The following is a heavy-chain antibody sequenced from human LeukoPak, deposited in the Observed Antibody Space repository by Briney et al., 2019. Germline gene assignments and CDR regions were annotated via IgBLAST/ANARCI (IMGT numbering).Heavy chain of an antibody. J-gene: IGHJ4*02. Sequence: GGSLRLSCAASGFTFSSYAMSWVRQAPAKGLEWVSAISGSGGSTYYADSVKGRFTISRDNSKNTLYLQMNSLRAEDTAVYYCAKDQESGYSYGGYYFAYWGQGTLVTVSS. CDR3: AKDQESGYSYGGYYFAY. D-gene: IGHD5-18*01. CDR1: GFTFSSYA. V-gene: IGHV3-23*01. CDR2: ISGSGGST.